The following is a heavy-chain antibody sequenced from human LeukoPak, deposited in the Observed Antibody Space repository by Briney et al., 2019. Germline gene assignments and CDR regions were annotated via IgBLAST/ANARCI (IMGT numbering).Heavy chain of an antibody. D-gene: IGHD1-26*01. CDR1: GYTFTSYG. CDR3: ARDVRKMGIVGAPSCDY. CDR2: ISAYNGNT. Sequence: ASVKISCKASGYTFTSYGISWVRQAPGQGLEWVGWISAYNGNTNYAQKLQGRVTMTTDTSTSTAYMELRSLRSDDTAVYYCARDVRKMGIVGAPSCDYWGQGTLVTVSS. V-gene: IGHV1-18*01. J-gene: IGHJ4*02.